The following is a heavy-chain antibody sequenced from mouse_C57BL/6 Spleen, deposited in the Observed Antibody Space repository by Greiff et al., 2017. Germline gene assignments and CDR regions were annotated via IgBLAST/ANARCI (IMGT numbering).Heavy chain of an antibody. CDR1: GYTFTSYW. Sequence: QVQLQQPGAELVKPGASVKLSCKASGYTFTSYWMHWVKQRPGQGLEWIGMIHPNSGSTNYNEKFKSKATLTVDKSSSTAYMQLSSLTSEDSAVYYCASPHDYARYDMDYWGQGTSVTVSS. J-gene: IGHJ4*01. V-gene: IGHV1-64*01. CDR2: IHPNSGST. CDR3: ASPHDYARYDMDY. D-gene: IGHD2-4*01.